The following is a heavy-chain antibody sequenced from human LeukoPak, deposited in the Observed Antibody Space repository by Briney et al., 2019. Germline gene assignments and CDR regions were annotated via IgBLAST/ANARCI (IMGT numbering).Heavy chain of an antibody. D-gene: IGHD3-3*01. CDR2: ISGSGGST. CDR3: AKDPLYDFWSGYSPPLDY. J-gene: IGHJ4*02. CDR1: GFTFSSYA. V-gene: IGHV3-23*01. Sequence: GRSLRLSCAASGFTFSSYAMHWVRQAPGKGLEWVSAISGSGGSTYYADSVKGRFTISRDNSKNTLYLQMNSLRAEDTAVYYCAKDPLYDFWSGYSPPLDYWGQGTLVTVSS.